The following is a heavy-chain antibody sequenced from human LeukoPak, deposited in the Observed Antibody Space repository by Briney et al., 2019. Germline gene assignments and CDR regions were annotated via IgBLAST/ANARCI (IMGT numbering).Heavy chain of an antibody. Sequence: SETLSLTCTVSGGSISSYYWSWLRQPPGKGLEWIGYIYYSGSTNYNPSLKSRVTISVDTSKNQFSLKLSSVTAADTAVYYCARGARVGYYYGSGSLDYWGQGTLVTVSS. CDR2: IYYSGST. J-gene: IGHJ4*02. CDR1: GGSISSYY. D-gene: IGHD3-10*01. CDR3: ARGARVGYYYGSGSLDY. V-gene: IGHV4-59*01.